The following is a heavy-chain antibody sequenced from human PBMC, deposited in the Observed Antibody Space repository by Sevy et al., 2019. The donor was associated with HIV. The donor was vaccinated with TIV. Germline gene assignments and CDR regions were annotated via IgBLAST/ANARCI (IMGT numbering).Heavy chain of an antibody. CDR2: INPNSGGT. CDR3: ARVRGGYVLGMDYGMDV. CDR1: GYTFTGYY. V-gene: IGHV1-2*02. Sequence: ASVKVSCKASGYTFTGYYMHWVRQAPGQGLEWMGWINPNSGGTNYAQKFQGRVTMTRDTSISTAYMELSRLRSDDTAVYYCARVRGGYVLGMDYGMDVWGQGTTVTVSS. J-gene: IGHJ6*02. D-gene: IGHD5-12*01.